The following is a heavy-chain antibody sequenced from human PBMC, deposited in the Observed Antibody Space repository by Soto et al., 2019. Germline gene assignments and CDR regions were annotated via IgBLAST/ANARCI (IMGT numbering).Heavy chain of an antibody. D-gene: IGHD2-15*01. Sequence: PFEILSLTCTVSWGYSGSFYWSWIRQPPGKGLEWIGYISYSGSTNYNPSPKSRVTISFDASKNEISLQVRSATAADAAVYYCARDLKEYCSDGKCNWFDPWGQGTLVTVS. J-gene: IGHJ5*02. CDR2: ISYSGST. CDR3: ARDLKEYCSDGKCNWFDP. CDR1: WGYSGSFY. V-gene: IGHV4-59*01.